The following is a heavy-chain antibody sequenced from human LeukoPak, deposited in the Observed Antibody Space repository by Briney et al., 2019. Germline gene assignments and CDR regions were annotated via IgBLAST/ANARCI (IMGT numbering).Heavy chain of an antibody. CDR3: ARGGYYGSGSYSFYDY. Sequence: KPSETLSLTCTVSGGSISGYYWSWIRPPPGKGLEWIGEINHSGSTNYNPSLKSRVTISVDTSKNQFSLKLSSVTAADTAVYYCARGGYYGSGSYSFYDYWGQGTLVTVSS. CDR2: INHSGST. J-gene: IGHJ4*02. D-gene: IGHD3-10*01. V-gene: IGHV4-34*01. CDR1: GGSISGYY.